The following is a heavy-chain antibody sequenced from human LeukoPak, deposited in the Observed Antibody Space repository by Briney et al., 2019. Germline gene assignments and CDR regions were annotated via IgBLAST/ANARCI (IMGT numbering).Heavy chain of an antibody. CDR2: IRSKANSYAT. V-gene: IGHV3-73*01. CDR1: GFTFSGSA. J-gene: IGHJ6*03. CDR3: WHYYYMDV. Sequence: GGSLRLSCAASGFTFSGSAMHWIRQASGKGLEWVGRIRSKANSYATAYAASVKGRFTISRDDSKNTAYLQMNSLKTEDTAVYYCWHYYYMDVWGKGTTVTVSS.